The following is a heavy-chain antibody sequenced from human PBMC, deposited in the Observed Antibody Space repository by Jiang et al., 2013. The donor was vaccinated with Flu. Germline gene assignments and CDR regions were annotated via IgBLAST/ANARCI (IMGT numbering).Heavy chain of an antibody. CDR2: IRSKVYGGTT. V-gene: IGHV3-49*04. D-gene: IGHD4-17*01. J-gene: IGHJ4*02. Sequence: RLSCTASGFTFGDYAMSWVRQAPGKGLEWVGFIRSKVYGGTTEYAASVKGRFTISRDDSKSIAYLQMNSLKTEDTAVYYCTRGGILDGDYEYYFDYWGQGTLVTVSS. CDR3: TRGGILDGDYEYYFDY. CDR1: GFTFGDYA.